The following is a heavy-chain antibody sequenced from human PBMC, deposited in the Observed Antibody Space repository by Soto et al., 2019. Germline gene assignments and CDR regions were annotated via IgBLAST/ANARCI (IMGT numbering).Heavy chain of an antibody. CDR1: GFTFSSYG. CDR3: ARDSIAVAGTTGGGMDV. D-gene: IGHD6-19*01. CDR2: IWYDGSNK. J-gene: IGHJ6*02. V-gene: IGHV3-33*01. Sequence: QVQLVESGGGVVQPGRSLRLSCAASGFTFSSYGMHWVRQAPGKGLEWVAVIWYDGSNKYYADSVKGRFTISRDNSKNTLYLQMNSLRAEDTAVYYCARDSIAVAGTTGGGMDVWGQGTTVTVSS.